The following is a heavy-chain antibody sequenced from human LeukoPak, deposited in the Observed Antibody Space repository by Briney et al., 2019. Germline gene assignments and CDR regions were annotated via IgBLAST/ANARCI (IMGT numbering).Heavy chain of an antibody. CDR1: GGSISSYY. J-gene: IGHJ5*02. CDR2: IYYSGST. D-gene: IGHD4-23*01. CDR3: AREGLDYGGTLNWFDP. V-gene: IGHV4-59*12. Sequence: SETLSLTCTVSGGSISSYYWSWIRQPPGKGLEWIGYIYYSGSTNYNPSLKSRVTISVDTSKNQFSLKLSSVTAADTAIYYCAREGLDYGGTLNWFDPWGQGTLVTVSS.